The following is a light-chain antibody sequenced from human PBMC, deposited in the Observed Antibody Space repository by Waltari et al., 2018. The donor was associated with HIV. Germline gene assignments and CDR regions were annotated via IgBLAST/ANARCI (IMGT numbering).Light chain of an antibody. Sequence: QSVFTQPPSVSATPGHSLPISCSGCSSNIGDNASTRYQQSPGKAPKLHIYSNNQRPEGVLDRFSCSKSGTSASLAISGLQSEDEADYYCATLDDSLNGPVFGGGTKLTVL. CDR2: SNN. CDR1: SSNIGDNA. CDR3: ATLDDSLNGPV. J-gene: IGLJ2*01. V-gene: IGLV1-44*01.